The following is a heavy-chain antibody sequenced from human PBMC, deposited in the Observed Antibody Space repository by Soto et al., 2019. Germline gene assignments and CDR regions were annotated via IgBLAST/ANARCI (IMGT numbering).Heavy chain of an antibody. V-gene: IGHV3-15*07. CDR2: IQSKADGGTK. CDR3: TTDLTLVGPPKY. J-gene: IGHJ4*02. Sequence: GGSLRLSCAAFGFTLSNAWTNWDRQAPGKGLERVARIQSKADGGTKDYAATVKGRFTISKDDTKNTLDLQMNSMKTEDTAVYYCTTDLTLVGPPKYWGQGTLVTVSS. D-gene: IGHD1-26*01. CDR1: GFTLSNAW.